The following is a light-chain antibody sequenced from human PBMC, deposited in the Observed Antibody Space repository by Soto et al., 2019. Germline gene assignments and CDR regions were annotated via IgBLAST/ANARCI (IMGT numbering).Light chain of an antibody. J-gene: IGKJ3*01. V-gene: IGKV3-11*01. Sequence: IWLSQSPATLYLTPGGRATRSCRASQSISDYLARYLQKPGQPPRLLIYDASNRATGVPARCSGSGSGTDFTLTITSLEPDDCAVYFCQPRINWPPFGPGTKVDIK. CDR2: DAS. CDR1: QSISDY. CDR3: QPRINWPP.